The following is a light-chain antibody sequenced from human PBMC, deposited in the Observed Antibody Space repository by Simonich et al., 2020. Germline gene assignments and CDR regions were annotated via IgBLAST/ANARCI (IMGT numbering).Light chain of an antibody. CDR3: QQYYSTPWT. CDR1: QSVLYSSNTKNY. J-gene: IGKJ1*01. Sequence: DIVMTQSPDSLAVSLGERATINCKYRQSVLYSSNTKNYLAGYQQKPGQPPKLLIYWESTRESGFPARFSGSGSGTDFTLTICSLQAEDVAVYYCQQYYSTPWTFGQGTKVEIK. CDR2: WES. V-gene: IGKV4-1*01.